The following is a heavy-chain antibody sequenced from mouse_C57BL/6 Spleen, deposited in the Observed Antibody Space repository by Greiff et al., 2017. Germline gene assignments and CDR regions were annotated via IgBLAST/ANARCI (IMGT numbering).Heavy chain of an antibody. Sequence: QVQLKESGAELVRPGASVKLSCKASGYTFTSYWMHWVKQRPGQGLEWIGMIHPNSGSTNYNEKFKSKATLTVDKSSSTAYMQLSSLTSEDSAVYYCARLGYYGLWFAYWGQGTLVTVSA. V-gene: IGHV1-64*01. J-gene: IGHJ3*01. CDR3: ARLGYYGLWFAY. CDR1: GYTFTSYW. CDR2: IHPNSGST. D-gene: IGHD1-2*01.